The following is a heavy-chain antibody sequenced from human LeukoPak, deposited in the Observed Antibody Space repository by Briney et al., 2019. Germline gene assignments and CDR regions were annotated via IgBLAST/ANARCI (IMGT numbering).Heavy chain of an antibody. CDR1: GFTFRSYA. V-gene: IGHV3-30*04. D-gene: IGHD6-19*01. CDR2: ISYDGSNK. Sequence: GGSLRLSCAASGFTFRSYAMHWVRQAPGKGLEWVAVISYDGSNKYYADSVKGRFTISRDNSKNTLYLQMNSLRAEDTAVYYCARGLYSSGWLGNYFDYWGQGTLVTVSS. J-gene: IGHJ4*02. CDR3: ARGLYSSGWLGNYFDY.